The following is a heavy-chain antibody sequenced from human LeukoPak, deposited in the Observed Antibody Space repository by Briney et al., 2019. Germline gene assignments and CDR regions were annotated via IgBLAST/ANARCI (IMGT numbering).Heavy chain of an antibody. D-gene: IGHD3-22*01. Sequence: SETLSLTCTVSGGSISSYYWSWIRQPPGKGLEWIGYIYYSGSTNYNPSLKSRVTISLDMSKNQFSVRLTSVTAADTAVYYCARLNSYDYITSGYRLDIWGQGTLVTVSS. CDR1: GGSISSYY. V-gene: IGHV4-59*12. CDR3: ARLNSYDYITSGYRLDI. J-gene: IGHJ3*02. CDR2: IYYSGST.